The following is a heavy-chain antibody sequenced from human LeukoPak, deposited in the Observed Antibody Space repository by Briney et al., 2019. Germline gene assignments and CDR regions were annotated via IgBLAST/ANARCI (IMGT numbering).Heavy chain of an antibody. D-gene: IGHD3-16*02. Sequence: SETLSLTCTVSGGSISGYYWSWIRQPPGKGLEWIGEINHSGSTNYNPSLKSRVTISVDTSKNQFSLKLSSVAAADTAVYYCARGSVDYVWGSYRRPYYFDYWGQGTLVTVSS. CDR2: INHSGST. V-gene: IGHV4-34*01. CDR1: GGSISGYY. CDR3: ARGSVDYVWGSYRRPYYFDY. J-gene: IGHJ4*02.